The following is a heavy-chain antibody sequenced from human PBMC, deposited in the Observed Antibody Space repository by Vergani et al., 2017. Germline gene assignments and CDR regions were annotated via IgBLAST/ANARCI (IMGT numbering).Heavy chain of an antibody. CDR3: GRVADFYGLGSRLLDL. CDR2: MYHIGST. V-gene: IGHV4-59*01. J-gene: IGHJ5*02. CDR1: GGSTRGYY. Sequence: QVRLQESAPGLVKPSETLPPTCSVPGGSTRGYYLSWIRQPPGKELEWIGYMYHIGSTNYNLPRETRVTLSGNTSKNQFSLKLNSVTAADKAVYYCGRVADFYGLGSRLLDLWGQGILVTVSS. D-gene: IGHD3-10*01.